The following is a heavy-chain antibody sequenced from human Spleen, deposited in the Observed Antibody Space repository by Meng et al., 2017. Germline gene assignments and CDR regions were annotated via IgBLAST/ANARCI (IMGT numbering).Heavy chain of an antibody. CDR3: ASGGHYFGS. J-gene: IGHJ4*02. CDR1: GFTFSDHH. Sequence: QGLLVDSGGDLVKPGGSLRLSCAASGFTFSDHHMSWLRQAPGKGLEWLSYISNSGSSIYYSDSVKGRFTIFRDNAKNSLYLQMNSLRAEDTAVYYCASGGHYFGSWGQGSLVTVSS. V-gene: IGHV3-11*01. CDR2: ISNSGSSI. D-gene: IGHD3-16*01.